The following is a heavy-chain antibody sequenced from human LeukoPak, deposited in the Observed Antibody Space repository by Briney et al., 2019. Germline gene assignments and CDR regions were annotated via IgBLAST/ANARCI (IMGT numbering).Heavy chain of an antibody. Sequence: SETLSLTCTVSSGSISSNNYYWGWIRQPPGKGLQWIGNIYYSGSTYYNPSLKSRVIISVDTSKNQFSLKLSSVTAADTAVYYCARFDHVWETHGMDAFDLWGQGTMVTVSS. V-gene: IGHV4-39*01. CDR3: ARFDHVWETHGMDAFDL. CDR2: IYYSGST. CDR1: SGSISSNNYY. J-gene: IGHJ3*01. D-gene: IGHD3-16*01.